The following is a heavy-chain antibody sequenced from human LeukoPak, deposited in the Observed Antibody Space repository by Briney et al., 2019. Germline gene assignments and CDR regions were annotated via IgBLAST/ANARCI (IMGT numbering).Heavy chain of an antibody. CDR3: ARARYYYDSSGYWYLDY. CDR1: GYTFTGYY. Sequence: SVKVSCKASGYTFTGYYMHWVRQAPGQGLEWMGGIIPIFGTANYAQKFQGRVTITADESTSTAYMELSSLRSEDTAVYYCARARYYYDSSGYWYLDYWGQGTLVTVSS. V-gene: IGHV1-69*13. D-gene: IGHD3-22*01. CDR2: IIPIFGTA. J-gene: IGHJ4*02.